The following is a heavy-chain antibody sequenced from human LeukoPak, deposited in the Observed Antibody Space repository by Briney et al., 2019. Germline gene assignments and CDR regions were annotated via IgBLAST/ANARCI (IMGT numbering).Heavy chain of an antibody. CDR2: ISAYNGNT. CDR3: ARGDTSIVGAINNAFDI. J-gene: IGHJ3*02. CDR1: GYTFISYG. D-gene: IGHD1-26*01. Sequence: ASVKVSCKASGYTFISYGISWVRQAPGQGLEWMGWISAYNGNTNFAQKFQGRVTITADESTSTAYMELSSLRSEDTAVYYCARGDTSIVGAINNAFDIWGQGTMVSVSS. V-gene: IGHV1-18*01.